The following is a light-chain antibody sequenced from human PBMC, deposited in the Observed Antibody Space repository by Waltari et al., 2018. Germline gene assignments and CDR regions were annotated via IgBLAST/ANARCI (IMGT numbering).Light chain of an antibody. J-gene: IGLJ2*01. Sequence: QSALTQPPSVSGAPGQRVTTSFTRTRSNIGAASAFHWYQVLPGTAPKPLIFGNNNRPSGVPDRFSGSKSGTSASLAITGLQAEDEADYYCQSYDSSLIASIFGGGTRLTVL. CDR2: GNN. CDR3: QSYDSSLIASI. CDR1: RSNIGAASA. V-gene: IGLV1-40*01.